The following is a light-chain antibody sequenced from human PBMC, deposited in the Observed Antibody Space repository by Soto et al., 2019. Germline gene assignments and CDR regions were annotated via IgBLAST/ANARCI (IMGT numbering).Light chain of an antibody. CDR2: DVS. CDR1: SSDGGGYNY. V-gene: IGLV2-14*03. J-gene: IGLJ1*01. CDR3: SSYTSSGTDYG. Sequence: SQPGSACRSPWSSYNYSRPGNSSDGGGYNYVSWYQQHPGKAPKLMIYDVSDRPSGVSNRFSGSKSGNTASLTISGLQAEDEADYYCSSYTSSGTDYGFGTGTKVTVL.